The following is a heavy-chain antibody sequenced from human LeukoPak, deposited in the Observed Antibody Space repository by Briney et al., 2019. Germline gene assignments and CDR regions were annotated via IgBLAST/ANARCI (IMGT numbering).Heavy chain of an antibody. V-gene: IGHV1-18*01. CDR1: GYTFTSYG. D-gene: IGHD3-16*01. J-gene: IGHJ5*02. CDR3: AGDLPRFVETWFDP. CDR2: ISAYNGTT. Sequence: GASVKVSCKASGYTFTSYGISWVRQAPGQGLEWMGWISAYNGTTNYAQKLQGRVTMTTDTSTSTAYMELRSLRSDDTAVDYCAGDLPRFVETWFDPWGQGTLVTASS.